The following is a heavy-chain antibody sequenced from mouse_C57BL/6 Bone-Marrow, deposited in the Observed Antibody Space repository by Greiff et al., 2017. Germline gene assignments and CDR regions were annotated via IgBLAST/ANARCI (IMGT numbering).Heavy chain of an antibody. CDR1: GFTFSSYG. J-gene: IGHJ3*01. CDR2: ISSGGSYT. D-gene: IGHD2-5*01. Sequence: EVQRVEPGGDFVKPGGSLKLSCAASGFTFSSYGLSWVRQTPDKRLEWVATISSGGSYTYYPDSVKGRFTISRDNAKNTLYLQMSSLKSEDTAVYYCARHYSKFAYWGQGTLVTVSA. V-gene: IGHV5-6*01. CDR3: ARHYSKFAY.